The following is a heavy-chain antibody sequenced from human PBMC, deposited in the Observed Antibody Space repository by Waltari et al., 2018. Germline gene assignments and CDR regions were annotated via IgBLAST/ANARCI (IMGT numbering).Heavy chain of an antibody. V-gene: IGHV3-9*03. Sequence: EVKLVESGGGLVQPGMSLRLSCAASGFTFDDYALHWVRQAPGKGLGCVSGIIYNSLKIGYADAVKVRFTITRDNAKNSLYLQMNSLRADDMAFYYCARARLDFVSDFYYFDSLGQGTLVTVSS. CDR1: GFTFDDYA. J-gene: IGHJ4*02. D-gene: IGHD3-3*01. CDR2: IIYNSLKI. CDR3: ARARLDFVSDFYYFDS.